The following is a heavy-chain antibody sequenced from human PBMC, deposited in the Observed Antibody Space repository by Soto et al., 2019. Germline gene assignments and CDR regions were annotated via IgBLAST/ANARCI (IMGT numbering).Heavy chain of an antibody. J-gene: IGHJ4*02. CDR1: GGSFSGYY. V-gene: IGHV4-34*01. Sequence: QVQLQQWGAGLLKPSETLSLTCAVYGGSFSGYYWSWIRQPPGKGLEWIGEINHSGSTNYNPSLKSRVTISVDTSKNQFSLKLSSVTAADTAVYYCARGPDSSGWYKWCDYWGQGTLVTVSS. D-gene: IGHD6-19*01. CDR3: ARGPDSSGWYKWCDY. CDR2: INHSGST.